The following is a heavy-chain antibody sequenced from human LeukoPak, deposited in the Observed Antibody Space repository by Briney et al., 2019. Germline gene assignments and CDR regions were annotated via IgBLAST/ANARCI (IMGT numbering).Heavy chain of an antibody. CDR1: GGSISSYY. V-gene: IGHV4-59*01. J-gene: IGHJ4*02. D-gene: IGHD6-6*01. Sequence: SETLSLTCTVSGGSISSYYWSWIRQPPGKGLEWIGYIYYSGNTNYNPSLKSRVTISVDTSKSQLSLKLISLTAADTAVYYCARESSSSGELDYWGQGTLVTLSS. CDR2: IYYSGNT. CDR3: ARESSSSGELDY.